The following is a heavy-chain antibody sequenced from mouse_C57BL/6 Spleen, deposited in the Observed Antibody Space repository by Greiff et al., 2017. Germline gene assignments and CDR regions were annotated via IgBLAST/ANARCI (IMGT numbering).Heavy chain of an antibody. CDR2: IDPSDSYT. Sequence: QVQLQQSGAELVKPGASVKMSCKASGYTFTSYWITWVKQRPGQGLEWIGEIDPSDSYTNYNQKFKGKSTLTVDKSSSTAYMQLSSLTSEDSAVYYCARGDYYGSRRGFDYWGQGTTLTVSS. D-gene: IGHD1-1*01. J-gene: IGHJ2*01. CDR1: GYTFTSYW. CDR3: ARGDYYGSRRGFDY. V-gene: IGHV1-69*01.